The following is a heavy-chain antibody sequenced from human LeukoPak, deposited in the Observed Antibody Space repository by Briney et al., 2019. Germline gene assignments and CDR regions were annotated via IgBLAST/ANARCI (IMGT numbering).Heavy chain of an antibody. CDR2: INPNSGGI. V-gene: IGHV1-2*06. CDR3: ARENLRGYTSFDY. Sequence: GASVKVSCKASGYTFTSYDINWVRQAPGQGLEWMGRINPNSGGIDSAQKFQGRVTMTRDTSFSTAYMELSRLRSDDTAIYYCARENLRGYTSFDYWGQGALVTVSS. D-gene: IGHD5-18*01. J-gene: IGHJ4*02. CDR1: GYTFTSYD.